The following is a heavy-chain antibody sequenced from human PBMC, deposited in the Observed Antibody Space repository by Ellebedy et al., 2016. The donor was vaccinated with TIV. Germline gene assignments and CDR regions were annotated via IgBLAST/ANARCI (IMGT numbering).Heavy chain of an antibody. D-gene: IGHD2-21*01. CDR3: AREVGGGGAY. CDR2: IKQDGSKK. J-gene: IGHJ4*02. V-gene: IGHV3-7*01. Sequence: GGSLRLXCAASGFTFDEYAMHWVRQAPGKGLEWVGSIKQDGSKKNYVDSVKGRFTISRDNAKNSLYLQMNSLRAEDTAVYYCAREVGGGGAYWGQGTLVTVSS. CDR1: GFTFDEYA.